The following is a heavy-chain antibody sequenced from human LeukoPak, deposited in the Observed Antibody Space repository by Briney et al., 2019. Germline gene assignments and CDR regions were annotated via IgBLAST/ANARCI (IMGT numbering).Heavy chain of an antibody. D-gene: IGHD5-18*01. CDR3: ARDWCSYGCLDY. V-gene: IGHV1-46*01. J-gene: IGHJ4*02. Sequence: ASVKVSCKASGYTFTRYYMHWVRQAPGQRLELMGIINPSGGSTSYAQKFQGRVTMTRDTSTSTVYMELSSLRSEDTAVYYCARDWCSYGCLDYWGQGTLVTVSS. CDR1: GYTFTRYY. CDR2: INPSGGST.